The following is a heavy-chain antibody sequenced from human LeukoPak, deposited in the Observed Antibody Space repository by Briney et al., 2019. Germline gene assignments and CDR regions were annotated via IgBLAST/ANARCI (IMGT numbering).Heavy chain of an antibody. V-gene: IGHV3-23*01. D-gene: IGHD3-10*01. J-gene: IGHJ4*02. Sequence: GGSLRLSCAASGFTFSTYAMGWARQAPGKGLEWVSGISGGVGSTYYADSVKGRFTISRDNSKNTLYLQMNSLRAEDTAVYYCAKRYYGSGNYDPLFEYWGQGTLVTVSS. CDR3: AKRYYGSGNYDPLFEY. CDR2: ISGGVGST. CDR1: GFTFSTYA.